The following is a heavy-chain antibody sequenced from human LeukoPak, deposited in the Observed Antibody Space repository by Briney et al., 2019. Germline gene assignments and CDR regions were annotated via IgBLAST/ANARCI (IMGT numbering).Heavy chain of an antibody. D-gene: IGHD3-16*02. CDR3: ASSLNYDYVWGSYRYTGFDY. Sequence: ASVKVSCKASGYTFTGYYMHWVRQAPGQVPEWMGWINPNSGGTNYAQKFQGRVTMTRDTSISTAYMELSRLRSDDTAVYCCASSLNYDYVWGSYRYTGFDYWGQGTLVTVSS. CDR1: GYTFTGYY. J-gene: IGHJ4*02. V-gene: IGHV1-2*02. CDR2: INPNSGGT.